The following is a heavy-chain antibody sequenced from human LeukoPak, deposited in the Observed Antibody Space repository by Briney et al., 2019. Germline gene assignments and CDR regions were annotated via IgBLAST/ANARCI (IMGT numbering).Heavy chain of an antibody. CDR1: GFTFSTYG. CDR2: IYYDGSNN. CDR3: ARDRTKYFYYGLDV. V-gene: IGHV3-33*01. J-gene: IGHJ6*02. Sequence: GGSLRLSCAASGFTFSTYGMHWVRQAPGKGLEWVALIYYDGSNNYYGDSVKGRFTISRDNSKNALYLQMNSLRAEDTAVYYCARDRTKYFYYGLDVWGQGTTVTVSS.